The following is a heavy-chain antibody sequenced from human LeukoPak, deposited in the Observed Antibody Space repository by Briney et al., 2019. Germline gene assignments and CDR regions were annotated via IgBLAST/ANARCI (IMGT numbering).Heavy chain of an antibody. Sequence: SETLFLTCTVSGGSISSYYWSWIRQPPGKGLEWIGYIYYSGSTNYNPSLKSRVTISVDTSKNQFSLKLSSVTAADTAVYYCAATEGVPAAISPDYWGQGTLVTVSS. CDR2: IYYSGST. CDR3: AATEGVPAAISPDY. J-gene: IGHJ4*02. D-gene: IGHD2-2*02. V-gene: IGHV4-59*08. CDR1: GGSISSYY.